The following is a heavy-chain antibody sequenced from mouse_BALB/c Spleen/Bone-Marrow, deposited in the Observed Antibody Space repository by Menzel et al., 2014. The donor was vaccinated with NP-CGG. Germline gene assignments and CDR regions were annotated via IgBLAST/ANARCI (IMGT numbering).Heavy chain of an antibody. J-gene: IGHJ4*01. CDR3: ARGGQLGAMDY. D-gene: IGHD3-2*01. V-gene: IGHV5-4*02. CDR2: ISDGGSYT. Sequence: EVQVVESGGGLVKPGGSLKLSCAASGFTFSDYYLYWVRQTPEKRLEWVATISDGGSYTYYPDSVKGRFPISRDNAKNNLYLRMSSLKSEDTAMYYCARGGQLGAMDYWGQGTSVTVSS. CDR1: GFTFSDYY.